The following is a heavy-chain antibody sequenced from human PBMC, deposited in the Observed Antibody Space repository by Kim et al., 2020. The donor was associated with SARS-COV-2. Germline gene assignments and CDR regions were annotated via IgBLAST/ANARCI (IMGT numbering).Heavy chain of an antibody. J-gene: IGHJ3*02. D-gene: IGHD6-13*01. CDR2: INVANGNT. CDR1: GYTFTDFA. V-gene: IGHV1-3*01. Sequence: ASVKVSCKASGYTFTDFAMHWVRQAPGQRPEWMGWINVANGNTKYSQNFQGRVPITRDTSATTAYMELSSLRYEDSAVYYCARDLGYSNTWGGGAFDIWG. CDR3: ARDLGYSNTWGGGAFDI.